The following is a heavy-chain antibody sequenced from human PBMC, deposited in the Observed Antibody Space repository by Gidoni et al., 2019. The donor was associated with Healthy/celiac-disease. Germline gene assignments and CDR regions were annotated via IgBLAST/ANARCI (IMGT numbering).Heavy chain of an antibody. J-gene: IGHJ4*02. D-gene: IGHD6-19*01. CDR2: ISVSGGST. V-gene: IGHV3-23*01. CDR1: GFTFSSYA. CDR3: AKVAWYSSGWYGGLGNFDY. Sequence: VQLLESGGGLVQPGGSLSISCAASGFTFSSYAMNWVRQAPGKGLECVVAISVSGGSTYYADSLKCRFTISRDNSKNTLYLQMNSLRAEDTAVYYCAKVAWYSSGWYGGLGNFDYWGQGTLVTVSS.